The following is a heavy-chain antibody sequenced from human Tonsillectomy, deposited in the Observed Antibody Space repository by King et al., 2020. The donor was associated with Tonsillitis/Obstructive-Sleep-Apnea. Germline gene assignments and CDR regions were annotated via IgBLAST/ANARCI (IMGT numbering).Heavy chain of an antibody. D-gene: IGHD2-2*01. J-gene: IGHJ6*03. CDR1: GFSLSNARMG. CDR3: ARILGDIVVLPALNYYYYYYMDV. V-gene: IGHV2-26*01. CDR2: IFSNDEK. Sequence: VTLKESGPVLVKPTETLTLTCTVSGFSLSNARMGVSWIRQPPGKALEWLAHIFSNDEKSYSTSLKSRLTISKDTSKSQVVLSMTNMDPVDTATYYCARILGDIVVLPALNYYYYYYMDVWGKGTTVTVSS.